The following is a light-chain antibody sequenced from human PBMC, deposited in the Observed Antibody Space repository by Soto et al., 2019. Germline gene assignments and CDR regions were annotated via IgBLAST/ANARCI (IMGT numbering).Light chain of an antibody. V-gene: IGLV2-23*02. J-gene: IGLJ2*01. CDR1: TSDVAYYDL. CDR2: EVD. CDR3: CTYAGHVPK. Sequence: QSALTQPASVSGSHGQSITISCAGTTSDVAYYDLVSWYQQHPGRAPKLLIYEVDKRPSGISVRFSGSKSGATASLTISGLLPEDEAVYFCCTYAGHVPKFGGGTKLTVL.